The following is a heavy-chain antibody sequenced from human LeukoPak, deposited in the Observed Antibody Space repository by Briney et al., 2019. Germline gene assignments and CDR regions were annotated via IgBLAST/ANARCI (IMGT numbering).Heavy chain of an antibody. V-gene: IGHV1-46*01. D-gene: IGHD3-22*01. CDR2: INPSGGST. CDR3: ARADPGDYYDSSGYYYGYFDY. CDR1: GYTFTSYY. Sequence: ASVKVSCKASGYTFTSYYMHWVRQAPGQGLEWMGIINPSGGSTSYAQKFQGRVTMTRDTSTSTVYMELSSLRSEDTAVYYCARADPGDYYDSSGYYYGYFDYRGQGTLVTVSS. J-gene: IGHJ4*02.